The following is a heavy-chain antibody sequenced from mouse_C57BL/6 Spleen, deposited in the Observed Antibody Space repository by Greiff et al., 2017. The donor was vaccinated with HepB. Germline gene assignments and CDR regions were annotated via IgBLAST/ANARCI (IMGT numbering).Heavy chain of an antibody. Sequence: VQLKESGGGLVKPGGSLKLSCAASGFTFSDYGMHWVRQAPEKGLEWVAYISSGSSTIYYADTVKGRFTISRDNAKNTLFLQMTSLRSEDTAMYYCAREFYYYGSSPYFDYWGQGTTLTVSS. CDR1: GFTFSDYG. J-gene: IGHJ2*01. CDR2: ISSGSSTI. V-gene: IGHV5-17*01. CDR3: AREFYYYGSSPYFDY. D-gene: IGHD1-1*01.